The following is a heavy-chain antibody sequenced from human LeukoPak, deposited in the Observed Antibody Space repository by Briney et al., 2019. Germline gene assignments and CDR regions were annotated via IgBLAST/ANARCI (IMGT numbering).Heavy chain of an antibody. V-gene: IGHV1-18*01. J-gene: IGHJ4*02. CDR2: ISAYNGNT. Sequence: ASVKVSCKASGYTFTSYGISWVRQAPGQGLEWMGWISAYNGNTNYAQKLQGRVTMTTDTSTSTAYMELRSLRSDDTAVYYCARGGEYYDFWSGYGDFDYWGQGTLVTVSS. CDR3: ARGGEYYDFWSGYGDFDY. CDR1: GYTFTSYG. D-gene: IGHD3-3*01.